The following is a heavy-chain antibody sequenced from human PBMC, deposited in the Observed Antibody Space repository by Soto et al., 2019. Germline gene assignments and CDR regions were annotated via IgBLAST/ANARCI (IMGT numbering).Heavy chain of an antibody. CDR1: GYTFSTYA. D-gene: IGHD1-1*01. Sequence: QVQVVQSGAEVKKPGASVKVSCKASGYTFSTYAMHWVRQAPGQSLEWMGWINDGTGQTRYSQRFQDRVTITRDTPASTANMELTSLTSEDTAVYYCARGKGMEENYYYYGLDIWGQGTTVTVSS. V-gene: IGHV1-3*01. CDR2: INDGTGQT. CDR3: ARGKGMEENYYYYGLDI. J-gene: IGHJ6*02.